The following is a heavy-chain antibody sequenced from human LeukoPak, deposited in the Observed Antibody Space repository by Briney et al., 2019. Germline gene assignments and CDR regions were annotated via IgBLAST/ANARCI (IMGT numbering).Heavy chain of an antibody. D-gene: IGHD3-22*01. CDR2: IIPIFGTA. CDR3: ARLYYYDSSGYYSDY. CDR1: GYTFTGYY. J-gene: IGHJ4*02. Sequence: ASVKVSCKASGYTFTGYYMHWVRQAPGQGLEWMGGIIPIFGTANYAQKFQGRVTITADESTSTAYMELSSLRSEDTAVYYCARLYYYDSSGYYSDYWGQGTLVTVSS. V-gene: IGHV1-69*13.